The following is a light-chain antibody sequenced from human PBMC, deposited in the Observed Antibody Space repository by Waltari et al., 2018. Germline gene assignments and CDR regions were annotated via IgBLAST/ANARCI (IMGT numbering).Light chain of an antibody. Sequence: QMTQSPSSLSASVGDRVTITCRASQTISSYLSWYQQKPGKAPNLLIYAASSLQSGVPSRFSGSGSGTDFTLTISSLQPEDFATYYCQQSYNTPRTFGQGTKVEVK. J-gene: IGKJ1*01. V-gene: IGKV1-39*01. CDR2: AAS. CDR1: QTISSY. CDR3: QQSYNTPRT.